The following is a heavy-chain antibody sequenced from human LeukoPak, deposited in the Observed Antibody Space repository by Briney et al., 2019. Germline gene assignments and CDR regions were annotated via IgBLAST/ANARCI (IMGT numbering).Heavy chain of an antibody. CDR2: ISGSGNGFSI. CDR1: GFVFSIFT. D-gene: IGHD3-16*01. CDR3: VKGFGRVRGTPDS. J-gene: IGHJ4*02. V-gene: IGHV3-64D*06. Sequence: GGSLRLSCSASGFVFSIFTMYWVRQAPGKGPEYVSTISGSGNGFSIYYADSVKGRFTISRDDSKSTLYLQMNGLRSEDPAVYYCVKGFGRVRGTPDSWGQGTLVTVSS.